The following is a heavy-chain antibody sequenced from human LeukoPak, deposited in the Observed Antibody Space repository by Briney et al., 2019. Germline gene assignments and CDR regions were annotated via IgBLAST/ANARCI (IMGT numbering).Heavy chain of an antibody. CDR3: ALAATYYYYGMDV. Sequence: QSGGSLRLSCAASGFTFSSYEMNWVRQAPGRGREGVSYISSSGSTIYYADSVKDRFTISRDNAKNSLYLQMNSLRAEDTAVYYCALAATYYYYGMDVWGKGTTVTVSS. CDR2: ISSSGSTI. CDR1: GFTFSSYE. D-gene: IGHD2-15*01. V-gene: IGHV3-48*03. J-gene: IGHJ6*04.